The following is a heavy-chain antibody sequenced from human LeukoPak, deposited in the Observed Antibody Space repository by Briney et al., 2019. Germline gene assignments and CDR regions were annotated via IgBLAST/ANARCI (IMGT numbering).Heavy chain of an antibody. CDR1: GGSFGDYY. Sequence: SETLSLTCDVYGGSFGDYYWTWIRQPPGKGLEWIGEINRRGGTNYNPSLKSRVTISVDTSKNQFSLKLSSVTAADTAVYYCARVRDYVWGSYRLAYYYYYMDVWGKGTTVTVSS. D-gene: IGHD3-16*02. J-gene: IGHJ6*03. CDR3: ARVRDYVWGSYRLAYYYYYMDV. V-gene: IGHV4-34*01. CDR2: INRRGGT.